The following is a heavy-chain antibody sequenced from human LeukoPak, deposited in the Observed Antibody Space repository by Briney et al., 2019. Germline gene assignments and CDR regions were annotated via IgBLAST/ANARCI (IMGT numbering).Heavy chain of an antibody. CDR3: ARAPLVNAQQLEPFDY. CDR1: GYTFTSYA. J-gene: IGHJ4*02. CDR2: MNPNSGNT. D-gene: IGHD6-13*01. Sequence: ASVKVSCKASGYTFTSYAMNWVRQATGQGLEWMGWMNPNSGNTGYAQKFQGRVTMTRNTSISTAYMELSSLRSEDTAVYYCARAPLVNAQQLEPFDYWGQGTLVTVSS. V-gene: IGHV1-8*02.